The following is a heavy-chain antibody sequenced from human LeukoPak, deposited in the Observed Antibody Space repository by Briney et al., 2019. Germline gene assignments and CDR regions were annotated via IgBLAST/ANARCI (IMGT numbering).Heavy chain of an antibody. CDR1: GFTFSSYW. D-gene: IGHD5-24*01. CDR3: ARDNAYMFDY. Sequence: GGSLRLSCAASGFTFSSYWMNWVRQAPGTGLVWVAHINTDGRTTTYADSVKGRFTVSRDNAKNTLYLEMNRLRAEDTAVYYCARDNAYMFDYWGQGTQVTVSS. J-gene: IGHJ4*02. CDR2: INTDGRTT. V-gene: IGHV3-74*01.